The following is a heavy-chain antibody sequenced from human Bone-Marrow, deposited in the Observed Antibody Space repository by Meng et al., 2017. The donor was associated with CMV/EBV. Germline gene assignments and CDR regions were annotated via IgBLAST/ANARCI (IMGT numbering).Heavy chain of an antibody. CDR1: GGSFSGYS. D-gene: IGHD2-2*01. Sequence: GSRRPSCAVYGGSFSGYSWSWVRQPPGKGLEWIGEINHSGSTNYNPSLKSGVTISVDTTKNQFSLRLSSVTAADTAVYYCARYSTIYGLDVWGQGATVTVSS. V-gene: IGHV4-34*01. CDR2: INHSGST. J-gene: IGHJ6*02. CDR3: ARYSTIYGLDV.